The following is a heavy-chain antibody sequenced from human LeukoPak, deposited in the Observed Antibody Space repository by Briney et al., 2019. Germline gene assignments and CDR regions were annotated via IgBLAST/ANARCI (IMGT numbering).Heavy chain of an antibody. CDR3: AKDVNYYDSSGYDY. V-gene: IGHV3-9*01. CDR1: GFTFDDYA. Sequence: GRSLRLSCAASGFTFDDYAMHWVRQAPGKGLEWVSGISWNSGSIGYADSVKGRFTISRDNAKNSLYLQMNSLRAEDTALYYCAKDVNYYDSSGYDYWGQGTLVTVSS. J-gene: IGHJ4*02. D-gene: IGHD3-22*01. CDR2: ISWNSGSI.